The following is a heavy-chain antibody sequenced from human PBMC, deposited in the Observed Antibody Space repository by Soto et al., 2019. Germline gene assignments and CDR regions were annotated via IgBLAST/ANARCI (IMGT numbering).Heavy chain of an antibody. Sequence: QVQLVQSGAEVKKPGSSVKVSCKASGGTFSSYTISWVRQAPGQGLEWMGRIIPILGIANYAQKFQGRVTXXAXKCXSTAYMELSSLRSEDTAVYYCARGDVAWELLNFDYWGQGTLVTVSS. J-gene: IGHJ4*02. CDR3: ARGDVAWELLNFDY. CDR2: IIPILGIA. D-gene: IGHD1-26*01. CDR1: GGTFSSYT. V-gene: IGHV1-69*02.